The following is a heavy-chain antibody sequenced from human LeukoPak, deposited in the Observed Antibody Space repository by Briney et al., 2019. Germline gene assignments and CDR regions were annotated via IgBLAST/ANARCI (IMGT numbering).Heavy chain of an antibody. D-gene: IGHD5-12*01. J-gene: IGHJ4*02. CDR2: ISYDGSNK. V-gene: IGHV3-30*03. CDR1: GFTFSSYG. Sequence: GGSLRLSCAASGFTFSSYGMHWVRQAPGKGLEWVAVISYDGSNKYYADSVKGRFTISRDNSKNTLYLQMNSLRAEDTAVFYCALQDSYDLPFAFWGQGALVTVSS. CDR3: ALQDSYDLPFAF.